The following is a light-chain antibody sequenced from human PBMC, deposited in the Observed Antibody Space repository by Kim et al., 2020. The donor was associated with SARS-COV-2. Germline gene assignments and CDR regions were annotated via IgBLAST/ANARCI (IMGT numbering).Light chain of an antibody. V-gene: IGKV3D-15*01. CDR3: QQYNNWPPIT. CDR2: GAS. CDR1: QSVSSN. Sequence: PGERSHLSCRASQSVSSNLAWYQQKPGQAPRLLIYGASTRATGIPARFSGSGSGTEFTLTISSLQSEDFAVYYCQQYNNWPPITFGQGTRLEIK. J-gene: IGKJ5*01.